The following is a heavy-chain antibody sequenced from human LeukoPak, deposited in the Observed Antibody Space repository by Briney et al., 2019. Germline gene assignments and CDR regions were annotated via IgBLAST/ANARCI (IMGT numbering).Heavy chain of an antibody. Sequence: ASVKVSCKASGYTFTGYYMHWVRQAPGQGLEWMGWINPNSGGTNYAQKFQGWVTMTRDTSISTAYMELSRLRSDDTAVYYCARFSPVDYYDSSGYYPYYYYYGMDVWGQGTTVTVSS. V-gene: IGHV1-2*04. D-gene: IGHD3-22*01. J-gene: IGHJ6*02. CDR2: INPNSGGT. CDR1: GYTFTGYY. CDR3: ARFSPVDYYDSSGYYPYYYYYGMDV.